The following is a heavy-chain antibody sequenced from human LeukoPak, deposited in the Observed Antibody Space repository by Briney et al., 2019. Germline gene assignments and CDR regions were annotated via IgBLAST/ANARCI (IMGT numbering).Heavy chain of an antibody. V-gene: IGHV3-48*04. CDR3: ASRWRFFDWLPDY. Sequence: GGSLRLSCAASGFTFSNYSMNWVRQAPGKGLEWVSHTRSRSSTIYYADAVKGRSTISRDNAKNSLYLQMSSLRGEDTAVYYCASRWRFFDWLPDYWGQGTLVTVSS. J-gene: IGHJ4*02. CDR2: TRSRSSTI. CDR1: GFTFSNYS. D-gene: IGHD3/OR15-3a*01.